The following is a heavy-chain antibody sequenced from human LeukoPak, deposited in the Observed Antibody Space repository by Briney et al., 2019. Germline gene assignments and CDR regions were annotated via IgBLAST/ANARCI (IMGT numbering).Heavy chain of an antibody. CDR3: ARRGYTFGGVTVKIFDY. D-gene: IGHD3-16*02. CDR2: IYHSGST. V-gene: IGHV4-4*02. CDR1: GGSISSSNW. Sequence: EPSETLSLTCAVSGGSISSSNWWSWVRQPPGKGLEWIGEIYHSGSTNYNPSLKSRVTISVDKSKNQFSLKLSSVTAADTAVYYCARRGYTFGGVTVKIFDYWGQGTLVTVSS. J-gene: IGHJ4*02.